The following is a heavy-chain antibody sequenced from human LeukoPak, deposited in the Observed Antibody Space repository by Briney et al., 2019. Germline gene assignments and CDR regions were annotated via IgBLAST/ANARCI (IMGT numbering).Heavy chain of an antibody. CDR1: GYTFTSYG. CDR2: INAYNGNT. V-gene: IGHV1-18*01. CDR3: ARSHCDILTSYYTEYYYYGMDV. Sequence: ASVTVSCKASGYTFTSYGIRWVRQAPGQGLEWMGWINAYNGNTNYAQKLQGRVTITTDKSTSTAYMELRSLRSDDTAVYYCARSHCDILTSYYTEYYYYGMDVWGQGTTVTVSS. D-gene: IGHD3-9*01. J-gene: IGHJ6*02.